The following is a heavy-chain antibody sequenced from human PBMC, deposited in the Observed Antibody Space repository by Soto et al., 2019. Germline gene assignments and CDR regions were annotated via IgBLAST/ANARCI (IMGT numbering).Heavy chain of an antibody. CDR1: GGTFSSYA. Sequence: SVRVSCKASGGTFSSYAISWVRQAPGEGLEWMGGIIPIFGTANYAQKFQGRVTITADESTSTAYMELSSLRSEDTAVYYCARDGIVVVTAIDYYYYYGMDVWGQGTTVTVSS. V-gene: IGHV1-69*13. CDR3: ARDGIVVVTAIDYYYYYGMDV. J-gene: IGHJ6*02. D-gene: IGHD2-21*02. CDR2: IIPIFGTA.